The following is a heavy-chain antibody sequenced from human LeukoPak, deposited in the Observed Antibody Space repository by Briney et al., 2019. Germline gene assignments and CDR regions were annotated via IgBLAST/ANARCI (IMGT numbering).Heavy chain of an antibody. CDR3: ARGSRYYDLLTGYYNSPYYFDY. V-gene: IGHV4-59*01. Sequence: SETLSLTCTVSIGSISSFYWSWIRQPPGKGLEWIGYIYDSGSTDYNPSLKSRVTISVDTSKNQFSLKLSSVIAADTAVYYCARGSRYYDLLTGYYNSPYYFDYWGQGTLVTVSS. J-gene: IGHJ4*02. CDR2: IYDSGST. CDR1: IGSISSFY. D-gene: IGHD3-9*01.